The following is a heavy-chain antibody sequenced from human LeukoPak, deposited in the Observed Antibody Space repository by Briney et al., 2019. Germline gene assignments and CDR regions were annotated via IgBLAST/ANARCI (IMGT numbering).Heavy chain of an antibody. CDR1: GLIFETYG. Sequence: GESLRLSCEVSGLIFETYGMHWVRQAPGKGLEWVGVISKNGSNTYYGDSVKGRFTISRDNTNNTLSLQMNGLTTEDTGVYFCVKGRRGSSYVHYFDSWGQGTLVTVSS. V-gene: IGHV3-30*18. CDR3: VKGRRGSSYVHYFDS. D-gene: IGHD5-18*01. J-gene: IGHJ4*02. CDR2: ISKNGSNT.